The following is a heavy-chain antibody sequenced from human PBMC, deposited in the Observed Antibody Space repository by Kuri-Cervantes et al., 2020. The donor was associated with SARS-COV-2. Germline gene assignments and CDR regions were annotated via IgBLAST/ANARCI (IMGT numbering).Heavy chain of an antibody. V-gene: IGHV3-21*01. CDR3: ARGGLGGQLVDGMDV. CDR2: ISSSSSYI. J-gene: IGHJ6*02. CDR1: GFTFSSYS. D-gene: IGHD6-6*01. Sequence: GGSLRLSYAASGFTFSSYSMNWVRQAPGKGLEWVSSISSSSSYIYYADSVKGRFTISRDNAKNSLYLQMNSLRAEDTAVYYCARGGLGGQLVDGMDVWGQGTTVTVSS.